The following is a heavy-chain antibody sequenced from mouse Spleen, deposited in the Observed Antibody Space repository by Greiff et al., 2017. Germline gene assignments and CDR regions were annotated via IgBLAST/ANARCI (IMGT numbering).Heavy chain of an antibody. CDR3: ARVLLLPALFDY. V-gene: IGHV5-6-5*01. D-gene: IGHD2-3*01. J-gene: IGHJ2*01. Sequence: EVKLVESGGGLVKPGGSLKLSCAASGFTFSSYAMSWVRQTQEKRLEWVASISSGGSTYYPDSVKGRFTISRDNARNILYLQMSSLRSEDTAMYYCARVLLLPALFDYWGQGTTLTVSS. CDR1: GFTFSSYA. CDR2: ISSGGST.